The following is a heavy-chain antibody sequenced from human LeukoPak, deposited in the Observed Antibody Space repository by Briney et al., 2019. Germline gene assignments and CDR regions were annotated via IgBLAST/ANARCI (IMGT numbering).Heavy chain of an antibody. CDR3: ARRAGYTGGWYEY. Sequence: TLSLTCTVSSGSVNSGSYYWNWIRPPPGKGLEWIVYISYSGSTNTNPSLKSRVTISLEKTQKQLSLKLSSVPGADTAVYYCARRAGYTGGWYEYWGEGALVTVSS. D-gene: IGHD6-13*01. V-gene: IGHV4-61*01. CDR1: SGSVNSGSYY. CDR2: ISYSGST. J-gene: IGHJ4*02.